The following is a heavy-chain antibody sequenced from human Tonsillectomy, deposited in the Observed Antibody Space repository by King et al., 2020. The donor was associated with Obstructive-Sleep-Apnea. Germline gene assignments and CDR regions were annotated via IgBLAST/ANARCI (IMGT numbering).Heavy chain of an antibody. CDR1: GFTFSTYS. CDR2: ISSSSSYI. J-gene: IGHJ4*02. Sequence: VQLVESGGGLVKPGGSLRLSCAASGFTFSTYSINWFRQAPGKGLEWVSAISSSSSYIYYADSVKGRFTISRDNAKNSLYLQMNSLRAEDTAVYYCARYVDWLPLDYWGQGTLVTVSS. D-gene: IGHD3-9*01. V-gene: IGHV3-21*01. CDR3: ARYVDWLPLDY.